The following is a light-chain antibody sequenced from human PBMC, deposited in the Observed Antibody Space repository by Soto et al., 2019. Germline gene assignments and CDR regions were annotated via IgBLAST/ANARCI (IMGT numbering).Light chain of an antibody. J-gene: IGLJ1*01. V-gene: IGLV1-40*01. Sequence: KRVTISCTGGSSNIGAGYDVHWYQQLPGTAPKVLIYANDNRPSGVPDRFSGSMSGTSASLAITGLQAEDEADYYCQSFDSSLRDYVFGTGTKVTVL. CDR2: AND. CDR3: QSFDSSLRDYV. CDR1: SSNIGAGYD.